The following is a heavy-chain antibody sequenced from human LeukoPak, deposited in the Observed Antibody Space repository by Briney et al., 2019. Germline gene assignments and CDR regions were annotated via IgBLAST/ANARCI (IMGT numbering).Heavy chain of an antibody. D-gene: IGHD3-10*01. J-gene: IGHJ4*02. CDR2: XXXXGST. Sequence: PSETLSLTCTVSXGXXSXXXXXXXXXXQPXXXGXEXXXIXXXXGSTNXNPSLQXRVTISVDTSNNQFSLKLRSVTAADTAVYYCARRGAGLVRGVIITFFNYWGQGTPVTVSS. V-gene: IGHV4-39*01. CDR3: ARRGAGLVRGVIITFFNY. CDR1: XGXXSXXXXX.